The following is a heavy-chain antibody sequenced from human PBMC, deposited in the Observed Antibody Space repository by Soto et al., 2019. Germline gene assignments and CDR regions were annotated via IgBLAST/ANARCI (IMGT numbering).Heavy chain of an antibody. V-gene: IGHV3-48*02. CDR3: AGLTVTKHYGMDV. D-gene: IGHD4-4*01. CDR2: ISSSSSTI. J-gene: IGHJ6*01. CDR1: VFTFSSYS. Sequence: PVGSLRLSCASYVFTFSSYSMNCVRHSPGKWLEWVSYISSSSSTIYYADSVKGRFTISRDNAKNSLYLQMNSLRDEDTAVYYCAGLTVTKHYGMDVWGQGTTVNVSS.